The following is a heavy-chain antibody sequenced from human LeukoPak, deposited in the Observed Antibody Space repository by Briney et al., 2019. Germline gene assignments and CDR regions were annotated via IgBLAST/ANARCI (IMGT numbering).Heavy chain of an antibody. J-gene: IGHJ4*02. CDR3: AGRGYSYGLTFDY. D-gene: IGHD5-18*01. V-gene: IGHV4-39*01. Sequence: PSETLSLTCTVSGGSISSSSYYWGWIRQPPGKGLEWIGSIYYSGSIYYNPSLKSRVTISVDTSKNQFSLKLSSVTAADTAVYYCAGRGYSYGLTFDYWGQGTLVTVSS. CDR2: IYYSGSI. CDR1: GGSISSSSYY.